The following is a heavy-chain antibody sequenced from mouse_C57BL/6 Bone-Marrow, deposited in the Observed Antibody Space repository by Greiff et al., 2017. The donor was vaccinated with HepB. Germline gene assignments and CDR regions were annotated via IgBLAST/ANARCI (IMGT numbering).Heavy chain of an antibody. Sequence: VQLQQSGAELARPGASVKLSCKASGYTFTSYGISWVKQRTGQGLEWIGRIDPNSGGTKYNEKFKSKATLTVDKPSSTAYMQLSSLTSEDSAVYYCARDFYYYGSLFYYAMDYWGQGTSVTVSS. J-gene: IGHJ4*01. V-gene: IGHV1-81*01. CDR2: IDPNSGGT. CDR1: GYTFTSYG. CDR3: ARDFYYYGSLFYYAMDY. D-gene: IGHD1-1*01.